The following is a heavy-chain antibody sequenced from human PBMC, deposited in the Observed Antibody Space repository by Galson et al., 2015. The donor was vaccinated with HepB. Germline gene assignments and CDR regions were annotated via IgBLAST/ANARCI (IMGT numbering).Heavy chain of an antibody. J-gene: IGHJ4*02. CDR2: IKQDGGDK. CDR1: GFTFSSYW. D-gene: IGHD2-15*01. CDR3: ARKGVVVASALRV. V-gene: IGHV3-7*03. Sequence: SLRLSCAASGFTFSSYWMGWVRQAPGKGLEWVANIKQDGGDKYFVDSVKGRFTISRDNAKNSLYLQMNSLRVEATAVYYCARKGVVVASALRVWGQGTLVTVSS.